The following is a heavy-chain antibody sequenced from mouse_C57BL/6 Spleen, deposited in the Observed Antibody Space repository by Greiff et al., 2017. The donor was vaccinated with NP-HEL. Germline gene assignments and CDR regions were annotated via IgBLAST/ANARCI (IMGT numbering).Heavy chain of an antibody. CDR1: GFTFTDYY. J-gene: IGHJ4*01. CDR3: ARYIGTTVVARAMDY. V-gene: IGHV7-3*01. CDR2: IRNKANGYTT. Sequence: EVKLMESGGGLVQPGGSLSLSCAASGFTFTDYYMSWVRQPPGKALEWLGFIRNKANGYTTEYSASVKGRFTISRDNSQSILYLQMNALRAEDSATYYCARYIGTTVVARAMDYWGQGTSVTVSS. D-gene: IGHD1-1*01.